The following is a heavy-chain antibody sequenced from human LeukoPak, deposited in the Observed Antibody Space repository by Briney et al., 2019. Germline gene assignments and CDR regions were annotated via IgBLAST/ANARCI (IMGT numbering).Heavy chain of an antibody. Sequence: VGSLRLSCAASGVTFSDYYMSWVRQAPGEGLWRVSYISSSGNNIYYADSVTGRFTISRDNAKNSLYLQMNSLRDEDTAVYYCARTYYDFWSGYREYYFDYWGQGTLVTVSS. V-gene: IGHV3-11*01. CDR2: ISSSGNNI. CDR1: GVTFSDYY. J-gene: IGHJ4*02. CDR3: ARTYYDFWSGYREYYFDY. D-gene: IGHD3-3*01.